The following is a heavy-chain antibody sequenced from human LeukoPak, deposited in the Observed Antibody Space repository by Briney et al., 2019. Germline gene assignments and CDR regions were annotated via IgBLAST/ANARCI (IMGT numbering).Heavy chain of an antibody. J-gene: IGHJ4*02. CDR3: AREVVVVPAATRRVGFDY. V-gene: IGHV1-18*01. Sequence: GASVKVSCKASGYTFTSYGISWVRQAPGQGLEWMGWISAYNGNTNYAQKLQGRVTMTTDTSTSTAYMELRSLRSDDTAVYYCAREVVVVPAATRRVGFDYWGQGTLVTVSS. D-gene: IGHD2-2*01. CDR2: ISAYNGNT. CDR1: GYTFTSYG.